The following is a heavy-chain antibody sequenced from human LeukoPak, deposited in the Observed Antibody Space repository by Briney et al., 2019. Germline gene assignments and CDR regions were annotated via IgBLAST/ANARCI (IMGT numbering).Heavy chain of an antibody. CDR1: GYTLTSSG. CDR3: ARDPTYYYDSSGYYSQSHFDY. D-gene: IGHD3-22*01. V-gene: IGHV1-18*01. Sequence: ASVKVSCKASGYTLTSSGISWVRQGPGQGLEWMGWLSAYNGNTNYAQKLQGRVTMTRDTSTSTVYMELSSLRSEDTAVYYCARDPTYYYDSSGYYSQSHFDYWGQGTLVTVSS. J-gene: IGHJ4*02. CDR2: LSAYNGNT.